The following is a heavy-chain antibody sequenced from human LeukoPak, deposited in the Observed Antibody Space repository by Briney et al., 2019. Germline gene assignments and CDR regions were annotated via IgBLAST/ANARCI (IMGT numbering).Heavy chain of an antibody. J-gene: IGHJ5*02. CDR2: INGDGGER. Sequence: GGSLRLSCAASKFTFTTSWMTWVRQAPGKGLEWVANINGDGGERTYVDSVKGRFTVSRDNAKNSLYLQMNSLRVDDTAVYYCARDNAYNWFDPWGQGTLVTVSS. V-gene: IGHV3-7*01. CDR3: ARDNAYNWFDP. CDR1: KFTFTTSW.